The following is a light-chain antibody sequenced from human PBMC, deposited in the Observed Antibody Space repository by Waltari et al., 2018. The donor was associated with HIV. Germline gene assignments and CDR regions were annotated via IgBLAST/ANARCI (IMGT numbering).Light chain of an antibody. Sequence: QSVLTPPPSASGTPGQRVTISCSGSSSNIGSKYVYWYQKLPGSAPKLLIYRNNQRPSGVPDRFSGSKSGTSASLAISGLRSEDEADYYCAAWDDTLSVLFGGGTKLTVL. J-gene: IGLJ2*01. V-gene: IGLV1-47*01. CDR2: RNN. CDR1: SSNIGSKY. CDR3: AAWDDTLSVL.